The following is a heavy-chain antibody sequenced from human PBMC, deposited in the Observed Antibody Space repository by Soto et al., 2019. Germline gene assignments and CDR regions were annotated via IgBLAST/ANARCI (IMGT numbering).Heavy chain of an antibody. J-gene: IGHJ4*02. CDR2: ISYDGSNK. D-gene: IGHD3-9*01. CDR3: AKGGPYYDILTGYTLSY. Sequence: QVQLVESGGGVVQPGRSLRLSCAASGFTFSSYGMHWVRQAPGKGLEWVAVISYDGSNKYYADSVKGGFTISRDNSKNTLYLQMNSLRAEDTAVYYCAKGGPYYDILTGYTLSYWGQGTLVTVSS. V-gene: IGHV3-30*18. CDR1: GFTFSSYG.